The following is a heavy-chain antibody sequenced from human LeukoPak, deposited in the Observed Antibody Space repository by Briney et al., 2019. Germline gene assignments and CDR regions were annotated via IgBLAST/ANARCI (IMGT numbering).Heavy chain of an antibody. Sequence: SVKVSCEASGGTFSSYAISWVRQAPGQGLEWMGGIIPIFGTANYAQKFQGRVTITADESTSTAYMELSSLRSEDTAVYYCARGSLCSSTSYYFDYWGQGTLVTVSS. D-gene: IGHD2-2*01. J-gene: IGHJ4*02. CDR2: IIPIFGTA. CDR1: GGTFSSYA. CDR3: ARGSLCSSTSYYFDY. V-gene: IGHV1-69*13.